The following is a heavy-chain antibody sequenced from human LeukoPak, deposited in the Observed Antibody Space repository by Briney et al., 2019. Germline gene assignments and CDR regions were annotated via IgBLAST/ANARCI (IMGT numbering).Heavy chain of an antibody. CDR2: INKDGTVT. CDR3: ARGLGQRTEGS. Sequence: PGGCPRLSCAASALSFSSSWMLWVRPPPGKGLVWVSRINKDGTVTTYADSVKCRFTVSRDNAKSTLYLQMNGLGGEDTAVYYCARGLGQRTEGSWGQGTLVTVSS. J-gene: IGHJ5*02. CDR1: ALSFSSSW. V-gene: IGHV3-74*01. D-gene: IGHD1-26*01.